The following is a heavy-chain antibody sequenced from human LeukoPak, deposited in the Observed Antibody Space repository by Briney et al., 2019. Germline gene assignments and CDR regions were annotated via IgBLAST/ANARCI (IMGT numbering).Heavy chain of an antibody. V-gene: IGHV4-39*01. CDR2: ISYSGST. Sequence: SETLSLTCTVSGGSISSSGHYWDWIRQPAGKGLEWIGSISYSGSTNYNPSLKSRVTISVDTSKNQFSLKLSSVTAADTAVYFCARQLRGEAVAGHLQPFDYWGQGTLVTVSS. CDR1: GGSISSSGHY. D-gene: IGHD6-19*01. J-gene: IGHJ4*02. CDR3: ARQLRGEAVAGHLQPFDY.